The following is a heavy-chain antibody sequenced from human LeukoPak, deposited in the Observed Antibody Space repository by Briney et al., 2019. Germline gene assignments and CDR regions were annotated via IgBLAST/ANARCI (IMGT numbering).Heavy chain of an antibody. CDR1: GYSFTSYW. V-gene: IGHV5-51*01. Sequence: GGSLKISCKGSGYSFTSYWIGWVRQMPGKGLEWMGIIYPGDSDTRYSPSFQGQVTISADKSISTAYLQWSSLKASDTAMYYCARAGYSSGWYYWFDPWGQGTLVTVSS. CDR2: IYPGDSDT. CDR3: ARAGYSSGWYYWFDP. J-gene: IGHJ5*02. D-gene: IGHD6-19*01.